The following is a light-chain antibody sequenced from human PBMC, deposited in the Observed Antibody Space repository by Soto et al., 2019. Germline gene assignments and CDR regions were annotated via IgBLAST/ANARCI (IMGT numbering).Light chain of an antibody. CDR2: GAS. CDR1: QSVGSK. J-gene: IGKJ1*01. Sequence: EIVLTQSPGTLSLSPGERVTLSCRASQSVGSKLAWYRQTPGQAPRLLIYGASTRATDTPARFSGSGAGTDFTLTISRVEPADFALYYCQQYGSSFATFGQGTQVE. CDR3: QQYGSSFAT. V-gene: IGKV3-20*01.